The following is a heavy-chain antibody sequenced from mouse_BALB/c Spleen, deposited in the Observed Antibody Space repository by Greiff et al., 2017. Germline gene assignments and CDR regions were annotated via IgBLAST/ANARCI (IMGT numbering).Heavy chain of an antibody. J-gene: IGHJ4*01. CDR1: GYTFTDYA. Sequence: VQLQQSGAELVRPGVSVKISCKGSGYTFTDYAMHWVKQSHAKSLEWIGVISTYYGDASYNQKFKGKATMTVDKSSSTAYMELARLTSEDSAIYYCARSLYYYGSSSYAMDYWGQGTSVTVSS. D-gene: IGHD1-1*01. CDR2: ISTYYGDA. V-gene: IGHV1S137*01. CDR3: ARSLYYYGSSSYAMDY.